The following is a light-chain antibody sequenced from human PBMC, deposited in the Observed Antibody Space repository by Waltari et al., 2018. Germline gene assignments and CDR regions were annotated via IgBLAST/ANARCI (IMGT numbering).Light chain of an antibody. CDR1: HGISSC. J-gene: IGKJ4*01. V-gene: IGKV1-9*01. CDR2: AAS. CDR3: QHLNSFPLT. Sequence: IQLTQSPSSLSASVGDRVTITCRASHGISSCLSWYQQTPGEGPKLLIDAASSLQSGAQSRFSGSESGTDFTLTSSSLQPEDFASYYCQHLNSFPLTFGEWTKVEIK.